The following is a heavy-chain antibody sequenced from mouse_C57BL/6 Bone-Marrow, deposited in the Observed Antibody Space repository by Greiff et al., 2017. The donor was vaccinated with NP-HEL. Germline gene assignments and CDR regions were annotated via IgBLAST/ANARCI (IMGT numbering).Heavy chain of an antibody. V-gene: IGHV5-12*01. CDR2: ISNGGGST. J-gene: IGHJ3*01. D-gene: IGHD2-4*01. Sequence: DVQLVESGGGLVQPGGSLKLSCAASGFTFSDYYMYWVRQTPEKRLEWVAYISNGGGSTYYPDTVKGRFTISRDNAKNTLYLQMSRLKSEDTAMYYCARPLYYDYDVDWFAYWGQGTLVTVSA. CDR3: ARPLYYDYDVDWFAY. CDR1: GFTFSDYY.